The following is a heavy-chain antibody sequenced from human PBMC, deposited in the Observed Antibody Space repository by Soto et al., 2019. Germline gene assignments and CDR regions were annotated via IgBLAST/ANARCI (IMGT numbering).Heavy chain of an antibody. V-gene: IGHV3-7*01. CDR3: AREIIEAGYYYYYMDV. Sequence: PGGSLRLSCAASGFTFSSYWMSWVRQAPGKGLEWVANIKQDGSEKYYVDSVKGRFTISRDNAKNSLYLQMNSLRAEDTAVYYCAREIIEAGYYYYYMDVWGKGTTDTVSS. CDR2: IKQDGSEK. J-gene: IGHJ6*03. CDR1: GFTFSSYW.